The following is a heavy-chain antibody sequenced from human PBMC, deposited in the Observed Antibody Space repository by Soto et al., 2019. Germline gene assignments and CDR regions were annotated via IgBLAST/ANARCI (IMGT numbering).Heavy chain of an antibody. CDR3: ASSSVPAAMFDP. V-gene: IGHV1-45*02. CDR2: ITPFNGNT. D-gene: IGHD2-2*01. Sequence: SVKVSCKASGYTFTYRYLHWVRQAPGQALEWMGWITPFNGNTNYAQKFQDRVTITRDRSMSTAYMELSSLRSEDTAMYYCASSSVPAAMFDPWGQGTLVTVSS. J-gene: IGHJ5*02. CDR1: GYTFTYRY.